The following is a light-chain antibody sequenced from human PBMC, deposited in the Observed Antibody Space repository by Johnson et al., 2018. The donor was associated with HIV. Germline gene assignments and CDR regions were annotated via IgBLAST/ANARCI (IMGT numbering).Light chain of an antibody. Sequence: QSVLTQPPSVSAAPGQKVTISCSGISSNIGNNYVSWYQQLPGTAPKLLIYDNNKRPSGIPDRFSGSKSGTSATLGITGLQTGDEADYYCGTWESILSANVFGTGTKFSVL. CDR3: GTWESILSANV. J-gene: IGLJ1*01. V-gene: IGLV1-51*01. CDR1: SSNIGNNY. CDR2: DNN.